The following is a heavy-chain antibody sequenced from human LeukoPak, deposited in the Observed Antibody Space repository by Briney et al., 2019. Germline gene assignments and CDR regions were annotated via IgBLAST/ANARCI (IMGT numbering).Heavy chain of an antibody. V-gene: IGHV1-2*02. CDR2: INPNSGGT. CDR3: AREFDGYSSRGGPTDY. J-gene: IGHJ4*02. D-gene: IGHD6-13*01. CDR1: GYTFTGYH. Sequence: ASVKVSCKASGYTFTGYHMHWVRQAPGQGLEWMGWINPNSGGTNYAQKFQGRVTMTRDTSISTAYMELSRLRSDDTAVYYCAREFDGYSSRGGPTDYWGQGTLVTVSS.